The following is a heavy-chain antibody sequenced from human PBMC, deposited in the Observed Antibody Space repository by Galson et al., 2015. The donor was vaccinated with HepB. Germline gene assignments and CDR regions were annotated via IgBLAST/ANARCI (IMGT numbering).Heavy chain of an antibody. CDR3: ARVVGDCSGGSCSYYYMDV. CDR2: ISGSGGST. D-gene: IGHD2-15*01. Sequence: SLRLSCAASGFTFSSYAMSWVRQAPGKGLEWVSAISGSGGSTYYADSVKGRFTISRDNSKNTLYLQMNSLRAEDTAVYYCARVVGDCSGGSCSYYYMDVWGKGTTVTVSS. J-gene: IGHJ6*03. CDR1: GFTFSSYA. V-gene: IGHV3-23*01.